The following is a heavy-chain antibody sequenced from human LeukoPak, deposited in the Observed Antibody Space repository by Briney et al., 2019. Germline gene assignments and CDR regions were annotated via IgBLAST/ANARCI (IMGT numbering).Heavy chain of an antibody. D-gene: IGHD3-10*01. CDR3: ARDMVRGVITPSDAFDI. V-gene: IGHV1-18*01. Sequence: GASVKVSCKASGYTFTSYGISWVRHAPGQGLELMGWISAYNGNTNYAQKLQGRVTMTTDTSTSTAYMELRSLRSDDTAVYYCARDMVRGVITPSDAFDIWGQGTMVTVSS. CDR2: ISAYNGNT. J-gene: IGHJ3*02. CDR1: GYTFTSYG.